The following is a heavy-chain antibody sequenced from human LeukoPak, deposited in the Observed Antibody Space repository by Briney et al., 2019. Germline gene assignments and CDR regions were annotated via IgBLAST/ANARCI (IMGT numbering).Heavy chain of an antibody. Sequence: ASVKVSCKASGGTFSSYAISWVRQAPGQGLEWMGGIIPIFGTANYAQKFQGRVTITADKSTSTAYMELSSLRSEDTAVYYCARDSQQLVPHYYYYYYYMDVWGKGTTVTVSS. CDR3: ARDSQQLVPHYYYYYYYMDV. CDR2: IIPIFGTA. CDR1: GGTFSSYA. D-gene: IGHD6-6*01. J-gene: IGHJ6*03. V-gene: IGHV1-69*06.